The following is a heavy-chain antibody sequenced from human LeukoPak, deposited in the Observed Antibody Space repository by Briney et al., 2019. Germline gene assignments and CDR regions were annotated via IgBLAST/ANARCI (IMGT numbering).Heavy chain of an antibody. CDR2: IIPIFGTA. V-gene: IGHV1-69*06. Sequence: GASVKVSCKASGYTFTGYYMHWVRQAPGQGLEWMGGIIPIFGTANYAQKFQGRVTITADKSTSTAYMELSSLRSEDTAVYYCARDLAGATGYWGQGTLVTVSS. D-gene: IGHD1-26*01. J-gene: IGHJ4*02. CDR3: ARDLAGATGY. CDR1: GYTFTGYY.